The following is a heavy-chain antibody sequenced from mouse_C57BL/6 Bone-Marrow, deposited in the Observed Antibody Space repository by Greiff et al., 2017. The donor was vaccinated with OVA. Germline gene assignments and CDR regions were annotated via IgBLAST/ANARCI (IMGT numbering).Heavy chain of an antibody. CDR1: GFTFSSYG. CDR2: ISSGGSYT. D-gene: IGHD1-1*01. J-gene: IGHJ3*01. CDR3: ARRYYYGSSPAWFAY. V-gene: IGHV5-6*02. Sequence: EVKVVESGGDLVKPGGSLKLSCAASGFTFSSYGMSWVRQTPDKRLEWVATISSGGSYTYYPDSVKGRFTISRDNAKNTLYLQMSSLKSEDTAMYYCARRYYYGSSPAWFAYWGQGTLVTVSA.